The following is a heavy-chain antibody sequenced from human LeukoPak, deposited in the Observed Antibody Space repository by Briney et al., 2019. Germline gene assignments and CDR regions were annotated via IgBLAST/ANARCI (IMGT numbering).Heavy chain of an antibody. CDR2: IYYSGST. CDR1: GGSISSYY. J-gene: IGHJ4*01. V-gene: IGHV4-59*01. D-gene: IGHD6-6*01. Sequence: SETLSLTCTVSGGSISSYYWSWIRQPPGKGLECIGYIYYSGSTNYNPSLKSRVTVSVDTSKNHFSLKLSSVTAADTAVYYCAREGIAASFDYWGHGTLVTVSS. CDR3: AREGIAASFDY.